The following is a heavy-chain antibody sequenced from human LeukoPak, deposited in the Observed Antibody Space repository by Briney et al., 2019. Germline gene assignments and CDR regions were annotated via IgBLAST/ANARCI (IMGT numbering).Heavy chain of an antibody. CDR1: GFTFSSYA. CDR3: ARSRGSWPDYFDY. V-gene: IGHV3-30*04. CDR2: ISYDGSNK. J-gene: IGHJ4*02. Sequence: PGGSLRLSCAASGFTFSSYAMHWVRQAPGKGLEWVAVISYDGSNKYYADSVKGRFTISRDNAKNSLYLQMNSLRAEDTAVYYCARSRGSWPDYFDYWGQGTLVTVTS. D-gene: IGHD6-13*01.